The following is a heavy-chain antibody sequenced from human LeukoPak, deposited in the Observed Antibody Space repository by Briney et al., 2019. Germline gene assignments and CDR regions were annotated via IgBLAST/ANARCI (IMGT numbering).Heavy chain of an antibody. J-gene: IGHJ6*03. CDR1: GFTFSSYG. CDR3: ANVPFNSSGWGNYYYMDV. CDR2: IRYDGSNK. V-gene: IGHV3-30*02. Sequence: PGRSLRLSCAASGFTFSSYGMHWVRQAPGKGLEWVAFIRYDGSNKYYADSVKGRFTISRDNSKNTLYLQMNSLRAEDTAVYYCANVPFNSSGWGNYYYMDVWGKGTTVIVSS. D-gene: IGHD5-18*01.